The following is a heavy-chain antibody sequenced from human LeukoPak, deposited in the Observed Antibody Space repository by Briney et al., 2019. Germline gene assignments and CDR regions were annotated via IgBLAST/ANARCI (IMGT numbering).Heavy chain of an antibody. CDR2: IYHSGST. Sequence: SGTLSLTCAVSGGSISSSNWWSWVRQPPGKGLEWIGEIYHSGSTNYNPSLKSRVTISVDKSKNQFSLKLSSVTAADTAVYYCARDQFGELWAQHFDYWGQGTLVTVSS. CDR1: GGSISSSNW. D-gene: IGHD3-10*01. CDR3: ARDQFGELWAQHFDY. J-gene: IGHJ4*02. V-gene: IGHV4-4*02.